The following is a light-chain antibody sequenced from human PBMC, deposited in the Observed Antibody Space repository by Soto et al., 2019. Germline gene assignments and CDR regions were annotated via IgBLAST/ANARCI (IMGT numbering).Light chain of an antibody. CDR3: MQALQTPPA. Sequence: DIVMTQSPLSLPVTPGEPASFSCRSSQSLLHSNGYNYLDWYLQKPGQSPQLLIYLGINRASGVPDRFSGSGSGTDFTLKISRVEAEDVGVYYCMQALQTPPAFGQGTKVEIK. CDR2: LGI. V-gene: IGKV2-28*01. CDR1: QSLLHSNGYNY. J-gene: IGKJ1*01.